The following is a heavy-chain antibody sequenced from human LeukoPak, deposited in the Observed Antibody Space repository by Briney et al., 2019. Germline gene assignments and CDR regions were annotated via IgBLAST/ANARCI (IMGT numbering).Heavy chain of an antibody. CDR1: GGSINNISYY. D-gene: IGHD3-10*01. J-gene: IGHJ5*02. CDR3: AREALIWFGELLSRSWFDP. Sequence: SGTLSLTCTVSGGSINNISYYWGWIRQPPGKGLEWIGSIYYTGSTYYNPSLKSRVTMSVDMPQNQFSLKLNSVTAADTAVYYCAREALIWFGELLSRSWFDPWGQGTLVTVSS. V-gene: IGHV4-39*07. CDR2: IYYTGST.